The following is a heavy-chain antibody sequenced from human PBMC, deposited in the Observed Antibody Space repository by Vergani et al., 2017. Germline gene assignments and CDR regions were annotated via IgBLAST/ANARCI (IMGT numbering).Heavy chain of an antibody. CDR2: ISGSGGST. D-gene: IGHD6-6*01. CDR3: ARDWQQGIAARPDLIGGMDV. J-gene: IGHJ6*02. CDR1: GFTFSSYA. Sequence: EVQLLESGGGLVQPGGSLRLSCAASGFTFSSYAMSWVRQAPGKGLEWVSAISGSGGSTYYADSVKGRFTISRDNAKNSLYLQMNSLRAEDTAVYYCARDWQQGIAARPDLIGGMDVWGQGTTVTVSS. V-gene: IGHV3-23*01.